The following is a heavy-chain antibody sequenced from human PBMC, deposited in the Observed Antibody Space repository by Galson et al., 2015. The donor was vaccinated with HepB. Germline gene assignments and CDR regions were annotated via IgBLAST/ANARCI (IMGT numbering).Heavy chain of an antibody. CDR1: GGSISSSSYY. J-gene: IGHJ4*02. D-gene: IGHD3-22*01. Sequence: SETLSLTCTVSGGSISSSSYYWGWIRQPPGKGLEWIGSIYCSGSTYYNPSLKSRVTISVDTSKNQFSLKLSSVTAADTAVYYCARHVWGMIVVVRYNYFDYWGQGTLVTVSS. CDR3: ARHVWGMIVVVRYNYFDY. CDR2: IYCSGST. V-gene: IGHV4-39*01.